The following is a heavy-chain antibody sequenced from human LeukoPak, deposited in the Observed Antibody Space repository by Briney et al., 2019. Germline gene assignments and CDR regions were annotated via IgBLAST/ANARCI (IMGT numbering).Heavy chain of an antibody. CDR3: ARDAENRKVAARPYWFDP. D-gene: IGHD6-6*01. CDR1: GFIFSDYA. Sequence: GGSLRLSCAASGFIFSDYAMHWVRQAPGKGLEWVAVISYDGSNKYYADSVKGRFTISRDNSKNTLYLQMNSLRAEDTAVYYCARDAENRKVAARPYWFDPWGQGTLVTVSS. CDR2: ISYDGSNK. J-gene: IGHJ5*02. V-gene: IGHV3-30-3*01.